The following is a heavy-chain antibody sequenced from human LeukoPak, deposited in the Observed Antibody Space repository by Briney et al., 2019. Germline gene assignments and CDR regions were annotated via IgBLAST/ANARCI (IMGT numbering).Heavy chain of an antibody. D-gene: IGHD1-1*01. CDR1: GYTFTSYG. J-gene: IGHJ4*02. Sequence: ASVKVSXKASGYTFTSYGISWVRQAPGQGLEWMGWISAYNGNTNYAQKLQGRVTMTTDTSTSTAYMELRSLSSDDTAVYYCARGSSTGTHGVYWGQGTLVTVSS. CDR2: ISAYNGNT. CDR3: ARGSSTGTHGVY. V-gene: IGHV1-18*01.